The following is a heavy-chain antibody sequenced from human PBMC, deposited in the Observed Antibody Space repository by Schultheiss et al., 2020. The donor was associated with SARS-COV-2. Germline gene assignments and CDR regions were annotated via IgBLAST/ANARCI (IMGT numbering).Heavy chain of an antibody. Sequence: GGSLRLSCAASGFTFSSYAMSWVRQAPGKGLVWVSRINTDGSGTGYADSVKGRFTFSRDNAKNTAYLQMNSLRAEDTAVYYCARDHGYTIDLWGQGTLVTVSS. J-gene: IGHJ5*02. CDR1: GFTFSSYA. CDR2: INTDGSGT. CDR3: ARDHGYTIDL. D-gene: IGHD5-18*01. V-gene: IGHV3-74*01.